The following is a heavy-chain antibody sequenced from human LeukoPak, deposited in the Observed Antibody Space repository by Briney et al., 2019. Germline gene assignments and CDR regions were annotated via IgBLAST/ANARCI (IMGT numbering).Heavy chain of an antibody. D-gene: IGHD3-22*01. CDR2: INAGNGNT. J-gene: IGHJ4*02. V-gene: IGHV1-3*01. CDR3: ARGGSGFVSDY. Sequence: AASVKVSCKASGYTFTSYAMHWVRQAPGQRLEWMGWINAGNGNTKYSQKFQGRVTITRDTSASTAYMELSSLRSEDTAVYYCARGGSGFVSDYWGQGTLVTVSS. CDR1: GYTFTSYA.